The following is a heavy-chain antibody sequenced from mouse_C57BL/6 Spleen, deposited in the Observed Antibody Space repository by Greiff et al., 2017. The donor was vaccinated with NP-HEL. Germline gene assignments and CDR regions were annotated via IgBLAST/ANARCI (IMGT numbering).Heavy chain of an antibody. V-gene: IGHV5-17*01. D-gene: IGHD1-1*01. CDR3: ARDYYGSSYFDV. CDR1: GFTFSDYG. CDR2: ISSGSSTI. Sequence: EVKLMESGGGLVKPGGSLKLSCAASGFTFSDYGMHWVRQAPEKGLEWVAYISSGSSTIYYADTVKGRFTISRDNAKNTLFLQMTSLRSEDTAMYYCARDYYGSSYFDVWGTGTTVTVSS. J-gene: IGHJ1*03.